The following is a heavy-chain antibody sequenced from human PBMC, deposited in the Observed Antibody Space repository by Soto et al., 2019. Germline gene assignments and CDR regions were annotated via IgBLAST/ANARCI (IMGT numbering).Heavy chain of an antibody. CDR1: GFTFSSYA. V-gene: IGHV3-30-3*01. CDR3: ARDHYGGNGDAFDI. J-gene: IGHJ3*02. Sequence: QVQLVESGGGVVQPGRSLRLSCAASGFTFSSYAMHWVRQAPGKGLEWVAVISYDGSNKYYADSVKGRFTISRDNSKNTLYLQMNSLRAEDTAVYYSARDHYGGNGDAFDIWGQGTMVTVSS. D-gene: IGHD4-17*01. CDR2: ISYDGSNK.